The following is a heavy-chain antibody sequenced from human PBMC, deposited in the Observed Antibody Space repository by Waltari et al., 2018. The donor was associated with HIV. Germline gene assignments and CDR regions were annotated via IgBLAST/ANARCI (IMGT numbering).Heavy chain of an antibody. V-gene: IGHV1-2*02. J-gene: IGHJ5*02. CDR2: INPNSGGT. CDR3: ARDTPDAYYYDTSGYWS. CDR1: GSTFTGSY. Sequence: QVPTVQSGAALKMPGASVKVPCTPSGSTFTGSYIHWSRQAPGQGLEWMGWINPNSGGTNYAQKFQGRVTMTRDTSISTAYMELSRLRSDDTAVYYCARDTPDAYYYDTSGYWSWGQGTLVTVSS. D-gene: IGHD3-22*01.